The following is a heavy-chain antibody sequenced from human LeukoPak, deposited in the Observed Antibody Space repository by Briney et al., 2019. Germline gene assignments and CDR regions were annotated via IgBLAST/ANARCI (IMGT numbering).Heavy chain of an antibody. D-gene: IGHD6-13*01. Sequence: SETLSLTCTVSGGSISSSSYYWGWIRQPPGEGLEWIGSIYYSGSTYYNPSLKSRVTISVDTSKNQFSLKLSSVTAADTAVYYCARSVSAAAGTDVFYWGQGTLVTVSS. CDR2: IYYSGST. CDR1: GGSISSSSYY. V-gene: IGHV4-39*01. CDR3: ARSVSAAAGTDVFY. J-gene: IGHJ4*02.